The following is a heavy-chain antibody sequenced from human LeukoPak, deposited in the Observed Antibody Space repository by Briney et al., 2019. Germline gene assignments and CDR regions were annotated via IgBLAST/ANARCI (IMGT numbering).Heavy chain of an antibody. V-gene: IGHV3-53*01. CDR1: GGSISSSSYY. J-gene: IGHJ3*02. Sequence: ETLSLTCTVSGGSISSSSYYMSWVRQAPGKGLEWVSVIYSGGSTYYADSVKGRFTISRDNSKNTLYLQMNSLRAEDTAVYYCAREDPIIAFDAFDIWGQGTMVTVSS. CDR3: AREDPIIAFDAFDI. CDR2: IYSGGST. D-gene: IGHD2/OR15-2a*01.